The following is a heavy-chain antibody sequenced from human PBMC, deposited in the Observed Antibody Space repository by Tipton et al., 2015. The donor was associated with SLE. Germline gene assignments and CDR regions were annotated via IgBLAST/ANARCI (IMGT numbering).Heavy chain of an antibody. CDR3: ARYSLTNWHLDL. CDR1: GGSMSTYY. D-gene: IGHD2-15*01. CDR2: IYYSGGT. Sequence: TLSLTCTVSGGSMSTYYWSWIRLPPGKGLEWIGYIYYSGGTSYNPSLISRVTISVDTSRNQFSLKLTSVTAADSAVYYCARYSLTNWHLDLWGRGTLVTVSS. J-gene: IGHJ2*01. V-gene: IGHV4-59*01.